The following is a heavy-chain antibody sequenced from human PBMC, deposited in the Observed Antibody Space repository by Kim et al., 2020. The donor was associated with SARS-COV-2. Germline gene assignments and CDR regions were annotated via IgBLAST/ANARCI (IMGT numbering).Heavy chain of an antibody. CDR2: IRSKAYGGTT. CDR1: GFTFGDYA. J-gene: IGHJ4*02. Sequence: GGSLRLSCTASGFTFGDYAMSWVRQAPGKGLEWVGFIRSKAYGGTTEYAASVKGRFTISRDDSKSIAYLQMNSLKTEDTAVYYCTRWAGYYDSSGYPRAFDYGGQGTLVTVSS. V-gene: IGHV3-49*04. CDR3: TRWAGYYDSSGYPRAFDY. D-gene: IGHD3-22*01.